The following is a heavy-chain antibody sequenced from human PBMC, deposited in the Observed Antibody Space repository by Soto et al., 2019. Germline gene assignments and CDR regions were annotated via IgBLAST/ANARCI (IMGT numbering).Heavy chain of an antibody. CDR3: ARVLAKSRYYYGMDV. CDR2: IKQDGSEK. Sequence: GGSLRLSCAASGFTFSSYWMSWVRQAPGKGLEWVANIKQDGSEKYYVDSVKGRFTISRDNAKNSLYLQMNSLRAEDTAVYYCARVLAKSRYYYGMDVWGQGITVTVSS. V-gene: IGHV3-7*01. J-gene: IGHJ6*02. CDR1: GFTFSSYW.